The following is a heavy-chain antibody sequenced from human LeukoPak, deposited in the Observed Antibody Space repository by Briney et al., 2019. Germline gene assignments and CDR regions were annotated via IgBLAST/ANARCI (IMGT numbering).Heavy chain of an antibody. V-gene: IGHV3-74*01. Sequence: GGSLRLSCAASGFTFSSYWMHWVRQAPGKGLVWVSRINSDGSSTSYADSVKGRFTISRDNAKNTLYLQMNSLRAEDTAVYYCAKEGIITIFGVVITRFDYWGQGTLVTVSS. D-gene: IGHD3-3*01. J-gene: IGHJ4*02. CDR2: INSDGSST. CDR3: AKEGIITIFGVVITRFDY. CDR1: GFTFSSYW.